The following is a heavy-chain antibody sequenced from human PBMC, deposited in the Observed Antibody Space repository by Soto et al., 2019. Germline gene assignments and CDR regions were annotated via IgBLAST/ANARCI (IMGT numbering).Heavy chain of an antibody. CDR2: MNPNSGNT. J-gene: IGHJ5*02. CDR3: ARDLWNPVP. D-gene: IGHD1-1*01. Sequence: ASVKVSCKASGYTFSNYGIHWVRQAPGQRLEWMGWMNPNSGNTGYAQKLQGRVTMTTDTSTSTAYMELRSLRSDDTAVYYCARDLWNPVPWGQGTLVTVSS. CDR1: GYTFSNYG. V-gene: IGHV1-18*01.